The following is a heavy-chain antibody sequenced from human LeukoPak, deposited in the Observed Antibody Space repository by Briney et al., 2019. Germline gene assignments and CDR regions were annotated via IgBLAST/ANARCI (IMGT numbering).Heavy chain of an antibody. CDR2: IYTSGST. CDR3: ARDPIVVVITGGAFDI. CDR1: GGSISSGSYY. D-gene: IGHD3-22*01. V-gene: IGHV4-61*02. J-gene: IGHJ3*02. Sequence: SETLSLTCTVSGGSISSGSYYWSWIRQPAEKGLEWIGRIYTSGSTNYNPSLKSRVTISVDTSKNQFSLKLSSVTAADTAVYYCARDPIVVVITGGAFDIWGQGTMVTVSS.